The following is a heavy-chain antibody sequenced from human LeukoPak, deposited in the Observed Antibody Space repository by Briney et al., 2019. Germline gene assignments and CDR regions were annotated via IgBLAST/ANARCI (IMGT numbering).Heavy chain of an antibody. V-gene: IGHV5-51*01. CDR1: GYSFTSYW. CDR2: SYPGDSDT. J-gene: IGHJ4*02. Sequence: GESLKISCKGSGYSFTSYWIGWVRQMPGKGLEWMGISYPGDSDTRYSPSFQGQVTISADKSISTAYLQWSSLKASDTAMYYCARSPPGYSSGWYPSFVDYWGQGTLVTVSS. CDR3: ARSPPGYSSGWYPSFVDY. D-gene: IGHD6-19*01.